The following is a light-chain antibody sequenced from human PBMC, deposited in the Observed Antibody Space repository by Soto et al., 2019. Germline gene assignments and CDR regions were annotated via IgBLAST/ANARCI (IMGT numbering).Light chain of an antibody. Sequence: DIQMTQSPSTLSASVGDRVTITCRASQTISSWLAWYQQKPGKAPKLLIYDASSLESGVPSRFSGRGSGTQFTLTISSLQPDDFATYYCQPYNTYWTFGQGTKVDI. CDR3: QPYNTYWT. CDR1: QTISSW. V-gene: IGKV1-5*01. J-gene: IGKJ1*01. CDR2: DAS.